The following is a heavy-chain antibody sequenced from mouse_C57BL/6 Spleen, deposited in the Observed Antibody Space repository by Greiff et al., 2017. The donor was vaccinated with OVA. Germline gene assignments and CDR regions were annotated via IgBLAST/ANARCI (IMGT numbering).Heavy chain of an antibody. CDR2: IYPGSGST. D-gene: IGHD1-1*01. V-gene: IGHV1-55*01. CDR1: GYTFTSYW. J-gene: IGHJ2*01. CDR3: ARGYYYGSSYYFDY. Sequence: VKLQQPGAELVKPGASVKMSCKASGYTFTSYWITWVKQRPGQGLEWIGDIYPGSGSTNYNEKFKSKATLTVDTSSSTAYMQLSSLTSEDSAVYYCARGYYYGSSYYFDYWGQGTTLTVSS.